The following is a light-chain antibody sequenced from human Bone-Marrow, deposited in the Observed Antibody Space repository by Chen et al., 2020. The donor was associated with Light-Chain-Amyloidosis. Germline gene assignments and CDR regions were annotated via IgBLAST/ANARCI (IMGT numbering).Light chain of an antibody. J-gene: IGLJ2*01. Sequence: SYELTQPPSVSVSPGQTARITCSGDDLPTQYAYWYQQKPGQAPVLVIHRDTERPSGISERFSGSMSGTAATLTISGVQAEDEADYHCQSADSSGTYEVIFGGGTKLTVL. V-gene: IGLV3-25*03. CDR3: QSADSSGTYEVI. CDR1: DLPTQY. CDR2: RDT.